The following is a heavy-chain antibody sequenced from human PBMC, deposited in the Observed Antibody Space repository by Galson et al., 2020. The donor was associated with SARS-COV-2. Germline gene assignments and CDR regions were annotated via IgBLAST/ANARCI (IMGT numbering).Heavy chain of an antibody. CDR3: AKSQDSSGWDDCFDL. CDR2: ISGSGGST. Sequence: PGGSLRLSCAASGFTFSNYAMTWVRQAPGKGLEWVSSISGSGGSTFYADSVKGRFTISKDNSKNTLYLQMSGLRAEDTALYYCAKSQDSSGWDDCFDLWGQGTMLTVSS. D-gene: IGHD6-19*01. J-gene: IGHJ3*01. CDR1: GFTFSNYA. V-gene: IGHV3-23*01.